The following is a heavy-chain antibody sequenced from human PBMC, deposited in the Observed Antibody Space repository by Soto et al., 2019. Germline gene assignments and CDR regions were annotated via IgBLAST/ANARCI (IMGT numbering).Heavy chain of an antibody. J-gene: IGHJ3*02. CDR1: GGSISSSSYY. Sequence: SETLSLTCTVSGGSISSSSYYWGWIRQPPGKGLEWIGSIYYSGSTYYNPSLKSRVTISVDTSKNQFSLKLSSVTAADTAVYYCACCITMIEDAFDIWGQGTMVTVSS. CDR2: IYYSGST. V-gene: IGHV4-39*01. CDR3: ACCITMIEDAFDI. D-gene: IGHD3-22*01.